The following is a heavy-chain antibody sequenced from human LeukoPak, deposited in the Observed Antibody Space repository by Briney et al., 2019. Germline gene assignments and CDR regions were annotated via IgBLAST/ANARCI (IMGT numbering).Heavy chain of an antibody. V-gene: IGHV3-30*18. Sequence: GGSLRLSCAASGFTFNSHAMHWVRQAPGRGLEWVAAISRDGSNKYYADSVTGRFTISRDNSKNTLYLQVNSLKTEDSAVYYCAKSEGGNSWHEFDYWGQGTLVTVSS. CDR2: ISRDGSNK. J-gene: IGHJ4*02. D-gene: IGHD6-13*01. CDR3: AKSEGGNSWHEFDY. CDR1: GFTFNSHA.